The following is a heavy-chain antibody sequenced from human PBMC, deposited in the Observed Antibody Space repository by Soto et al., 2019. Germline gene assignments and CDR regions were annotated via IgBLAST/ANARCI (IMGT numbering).Heavy chain of an antibody. CDR3: ARARGYSYGFPFDY. J-gene: IGHJ4*02. D-gene: IGHD5-18*01. CDR1: GGSISSYY. Sequence: SETLSLTCTVSGGSISSYYWSWIRQPPGKGLEWIGYIYYSGSTNYNPSLKSRVTISVDTSKNQFSLKLSSVTAADTAVYYCARARGYSYGFPFDYWGQGTLVTVSS. V-gene: IGHV4-59*01. CDR2: IYYSGST.